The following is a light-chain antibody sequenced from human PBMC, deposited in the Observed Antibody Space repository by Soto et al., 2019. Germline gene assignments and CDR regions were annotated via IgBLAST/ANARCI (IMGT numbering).Light chain of an antibody. V-gene: IGLV2-8*01. CDR1: SSDVGGYDY. Sequence: QSVLTQPPSASGSPGRSVTISCTGTSSDVGGYDYVSWFQQHPGKAPKLIIYEVTKRPSGVPDRFSASKSGNTASLTVSGLQAEDEADYYCSSFVAGNNYWVFGGGTTVTVL. CDR3: SSFVAGNNYWV. CDR2: EVT. J-gene: IGLJ3*02.